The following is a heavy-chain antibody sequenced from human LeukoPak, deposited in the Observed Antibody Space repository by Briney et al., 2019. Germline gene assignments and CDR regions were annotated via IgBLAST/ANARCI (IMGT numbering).Heavy chain of an antibody. CDR3: ARYCSSTSCYRGLGY. CDR1: GFTFSSYE. Sequence: GGSLRLSCAASGFTFSSYEMNWVRQAPGKGLEWVSYISSSGSTIYYADSVKGRFTISRDNAKNSLHLQMNSLRAEDTAVYYCARYCSSTSCYRGLGYWGQGTLVTVSS. V-gene: IGHV3-48*03. CDR2: ISSSGSTI. D-gene: IGHD2-2*02. J-gene: IGHJ4*02.